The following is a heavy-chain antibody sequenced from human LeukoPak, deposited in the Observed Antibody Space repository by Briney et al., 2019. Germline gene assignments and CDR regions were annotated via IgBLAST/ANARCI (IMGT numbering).Heavy chain of an antibody. CDR3: ATSDFVLELQGN. CDR2: INPSGGST. D-gene: IGHD1-26*01. J-gene: IGHJ4*02. Sequence: ASVKVSCKASGYTFTSYYMHWVRQAPGQGLEWMGIINPSGGSTSYAQKFQGRVTMTEDTSTDTAYMELSSLRSEDTAVYYCATSDFVLELQGNWGQGTLVTVSS. CDR1: GYTFTSYY. V-gene: IGHV1-46*01.